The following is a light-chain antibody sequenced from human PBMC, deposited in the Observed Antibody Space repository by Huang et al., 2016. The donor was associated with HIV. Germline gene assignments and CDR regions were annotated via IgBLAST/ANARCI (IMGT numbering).Light chain of an antibody. Sequence: EIVLTQSPGTLSLSPGERAALSCRASEGIRSYYVTWYQQKPGQAPRLLISAASSRATGIPDRFSGSGSGTDFTLTISRLEPEDFAVYYCQHYGPTPSWTFGQGTKVEIK. CDR3: QHYGPTPSWT. V-gene: IGKV3-20*01. CDR2: AAS. J-gene: IGKJ1*01. CDR1: EGIRSYY.